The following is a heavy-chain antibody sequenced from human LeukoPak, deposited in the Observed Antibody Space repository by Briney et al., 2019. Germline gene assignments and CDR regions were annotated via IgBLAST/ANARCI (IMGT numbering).Heavy chain of an antibody. CDR3: ARGGYYYGSGSYYTPHSFDY. J-gene: IGHJ4*02. CDR2: VFYTGDT. V-gene: IGHV4-59*08. D-gene: IGHD3-10*01. Sequence: SETLSLTCAVSGGSISSFYWSWIWQPPGKGLEWIGYVFYTGDTNSNPSLKSRVTMSLDTSKNQLSLRLTSVTAADTAVYYCARGGYYYGSGSYYTPHSFDYWGQGTLVTVSS. CDR1: GGSISSFY.